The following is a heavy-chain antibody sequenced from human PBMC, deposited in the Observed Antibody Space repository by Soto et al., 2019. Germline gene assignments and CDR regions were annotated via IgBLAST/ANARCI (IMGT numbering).Heavy chain of an antibody. CDR3: AHRVLRTVFGLVTTTAIYFDF. D-gene: IGHD3-3*01. J-gene: IGHJ4*02. CDR2: IYWDDDK. V-gene: IGHV2-5*02. Sequence: QINLNESGPTVVRPTETLTLTCRFSGFSLTTSGVGVGWIRQSPGKAPEWLALIYWDDDKGYSASLKSRLTITKDTSKNQVVLTVSDLDPTDTATYYCAHRVLRTVFGLVTTTAIYFDFWGLGTPVAVSS. CDR1: GFSLTTSGVG.